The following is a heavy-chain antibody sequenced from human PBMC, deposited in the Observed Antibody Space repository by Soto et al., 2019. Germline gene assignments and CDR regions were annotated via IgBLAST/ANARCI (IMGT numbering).Heavy chain of an antibody. D-gene: IGHD3-3*01. CDR2: INPNSGGP. J-gene: IGHJ6*02. CDR3: ARDYWSADRYYYGMDV. Sequence: ASVKVSCKASGYTFTGYYIHWVRQAPGQRLEWMGYINPNSGGPNYAQKFHGRVTMTRDTSISTAYMELSSLRSDDTAVYYCARDYWSADRYYYGMDVWGQGTTVTVSS. V-gene: IGHV1-2*02. CDR1: GYTFTGYY.